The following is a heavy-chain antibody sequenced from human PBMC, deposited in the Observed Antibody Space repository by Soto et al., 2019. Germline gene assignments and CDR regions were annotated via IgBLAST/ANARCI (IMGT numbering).Heavy chain of an antibody. CDR2: IHYSGTT. CDR1: GGSTRNYF. V-gene: IGHV4-59*01. CDR3: AAGEASSRNLAPYYLDF. Sequence: PSETLSLTCTVFGGSTRNYFWTWIPQPPGKXLEWIGYIHYSGTTSFFPSYNPSLRSRVTISEDTSKNQFSLKLLSVTTADTAVYFCAAGEASSRNLAPYYLDFWGQGTLVTVSS. D-gene: IGHD6-13*01. J-gene: IGHJ4*02.